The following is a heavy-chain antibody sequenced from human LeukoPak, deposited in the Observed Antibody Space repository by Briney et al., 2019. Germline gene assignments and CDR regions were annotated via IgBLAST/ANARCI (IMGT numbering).Heavy chain of an antibody. CDR1: GFTFSSYA. CDR3: ARDRTAAGLFDY. Sequence: GGSLRLSCAASGFTFSSYAMSWVRQAPGKGLEWVSAISGSGGSTYYADSVKGRFTISRDNSKNTLYLQMNSLRAEDTAVYYCARDRTAAGLFDYWGQGTLVTVSS. V-gene: IGHV3-23*01. D-gene: IGHD6-13*01. CDR2: ISGSGGST. J-gene: IGHJ4*02.